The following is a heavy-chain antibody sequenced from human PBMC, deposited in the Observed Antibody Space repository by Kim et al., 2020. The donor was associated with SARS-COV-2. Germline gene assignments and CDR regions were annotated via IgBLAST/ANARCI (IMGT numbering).Heavy chain of an antibody. Sequence: GGSLRLSCAGSGFMFNSYWMHWVRQAPGEGLVWVSRINSDGSTTSYADSVKGRFTISRDNAKKTLYLQMNSLRVEDTAVYYCARVYWYGSWFDPWGQGTLVTVSS. J-gene: IGHJ5*02. D-gene: IGHD2-8*02. V-gene: IGHV3-74*01. CDR3: ARVYWYGSWFDP. CDR2: INSDGSTT. CDR1: GFMFNSYW.